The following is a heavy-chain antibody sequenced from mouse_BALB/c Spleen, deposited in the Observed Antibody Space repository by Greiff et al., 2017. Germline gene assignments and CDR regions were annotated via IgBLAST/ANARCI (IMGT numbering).Heavy chain of an antibody. D-gene: IGHD1-2*01. J-gene: IGHJ3*01. CDR3: ARLGELRLLAWFAY. CDR2: ISSGSSTI. V-gene: IGHV5-17*02. CDR1: GFTFSSFG. Sequence: EVQLVESGGGLVQPGGSRKLSCAASGFTFSSFGMHWVRQAPEKGLEWVAYISSGSSTIYYADTVKGRFTISRDNPKNTLFLQMTSLRSEDTAMYYCARLGELRLLAWFAYWGQGTLVTVSA.